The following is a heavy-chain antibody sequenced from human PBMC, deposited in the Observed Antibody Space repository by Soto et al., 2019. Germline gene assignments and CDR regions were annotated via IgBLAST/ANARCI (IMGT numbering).Heavy chain of an antibody. D-gene: IGHD2-2*01. Sequence: SVSNAWMNWVRQAPGKGLEWVGRIQSKTDGGTTDYAAPVKGRFTISRDDSKNTLYLQMNSLKTEDTAVYYCTTDLGYCISTSCTDYYYYGMDVWGQGTTVTVSS. CDR2: IQSKTDGGTT. V-gene: IGHV3-15*07. CDR3: TTDLGYCISTSCTDYYYYGMDV. CDR1: SVSNAW. J-gene: IGHJ6*02.